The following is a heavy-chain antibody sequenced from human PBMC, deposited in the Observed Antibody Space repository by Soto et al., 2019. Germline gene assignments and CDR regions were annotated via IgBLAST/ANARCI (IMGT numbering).Heavy chain of an antibody. CDR1: GYTFTSYG. CDR3: ARVSDYDFWSGNDY. Sequence: ASVKVSCKASGYTFTSYGISWVRQAPGQGLEWMGWISAYNGNTNYAQKLQGRVTMTTDTSTSTAYMELRSLRSDDTAVYYCARVSDYDFWSGNDYWGQGTLVTVSS. D-gene: IGHD3-3*01. V-gene: IGHV1-18*01. CDR2: ISAYNGNT. J-gene: IGHJ4*02.